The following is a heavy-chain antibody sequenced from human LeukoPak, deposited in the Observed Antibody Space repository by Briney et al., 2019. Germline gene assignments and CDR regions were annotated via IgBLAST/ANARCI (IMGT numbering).Heavy chain of an antibody. D-gene: IGHD6-19*01. J-gene: IGHJ4*02. CDR2: IYSGGST. CDR1: GFTVSSNY. CDR3: ARDLGSGWNFDY. Sequence: GGSLRLSCAASGFTVSSNYMNWVRKAPGKGLEWVSIIYSGGSTYYADSVKGRFTISRDNSKNTLYLQMNSLRAEDTAVYYCARDLGSGWNFDYWGQGTLVTVSS. V-gene: IGHV3-53*01.